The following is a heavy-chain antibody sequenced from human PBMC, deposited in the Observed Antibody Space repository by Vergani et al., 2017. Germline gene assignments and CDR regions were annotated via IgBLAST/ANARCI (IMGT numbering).Heavy chain of an antibody. J-gene: IGHJ5*02. CDR3: ARDRGYYGGNLRGNNWFDP. V-gene: IGHV4-39*07. CDR1: GGSISSCSYY. Sequence: QLQLQESGPGLVKPSETLSLTCTVSGGSISSCSYYWGWIRQPXGKGLEWIGSIYYSGSTYYNPSLKSRVTISVDTSKNQFSLKLSSVTAADTAVYYCARDRGYYGGNLRGNNWFDPWGQGTLVTVSS. CDR2: IYYSGST. D-gene: IGHD4-23*01.